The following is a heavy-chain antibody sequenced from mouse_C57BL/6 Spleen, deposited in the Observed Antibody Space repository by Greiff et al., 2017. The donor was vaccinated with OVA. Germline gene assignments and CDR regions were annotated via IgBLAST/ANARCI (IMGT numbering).Heavy chain of an antibody. J-gene: IGHJ2*01. CDR2: IYPRSGNT. V-gene: IGHV1-81*01. D-gene: IGHD1-1*01. CDR1: GYTFTSYG. Sequence: VQLQQSGAELARPGASVKLSCKASGYTFTSYGISWVKQRTGQGLEWIGEIYPRSGNTYYNEKFKGKATLTADKSSSTAYMELRSLTSEDSAVYFCARGTTVVANYFDYWGQGTTLTVSS. CDR3: ARGTTVVANYFDY.